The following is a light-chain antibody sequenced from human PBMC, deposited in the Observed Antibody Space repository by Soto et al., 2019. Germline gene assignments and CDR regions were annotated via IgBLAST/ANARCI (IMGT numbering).Light chain of an antibody. CDR1: QSVSSSF. J-gene: IGKJ4*01. CDR2: RAS. CDR3: QQYESSPLT. V-gene: IGKV3-20*01. Sequence: EIVLTQSPDTLSLSPGERATLSCRASQSVSSSFLAWYHQKPGQAPRLLIYRASSRATGIPDRFTGSGSGTDXXLTISRLEPEDFAVYYCQQYESSPLTFGGGTKVEIK.